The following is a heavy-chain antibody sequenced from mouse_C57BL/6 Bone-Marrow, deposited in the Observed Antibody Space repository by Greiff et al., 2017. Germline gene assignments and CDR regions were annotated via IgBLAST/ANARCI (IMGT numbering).Heavy chain of an antibody. J-gene: IGHJ2*01. V-gene: IGHV5-9*01. Sequence: EVQGVESGGGLVKPGGSLKLSCAASGFTFSSYTMSWVRQTPEKRLEWVATISGGGGNTYYPDSVKGRFTISRDNAKNTLYLQMSSLRSEDTALYYCARHKLRVLFDYWGQGTTLTVSS. CDR3: ARHKLRVLFDY. CDR1: GFTFSSYT. CDR2: ISGGGGNT. D-gene: IGHD1-1*01.